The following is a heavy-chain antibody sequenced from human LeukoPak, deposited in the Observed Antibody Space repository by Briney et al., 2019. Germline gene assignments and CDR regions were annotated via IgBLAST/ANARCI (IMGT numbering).Heavy chain of an antibody. CDR1: GYTFTSYY. D-gene: IGHD3-22*01. CDR2: INPSGGST. V-gene: IGHV1-46*01. J-gene: IGHJ4*02. Sequence: ASVKVSCTASGYTFTSYYMHWVRQAPGQGLEWMGIINPSGGSTSYAQKFQGRVTMTRDTSTSTVYMELSSLRSEDTAVYYCARDWFSDSSGYYPSPGFDYRGQGTLVTVSS. CDR3: ARDWFSDSSGYYPSPGFDY.